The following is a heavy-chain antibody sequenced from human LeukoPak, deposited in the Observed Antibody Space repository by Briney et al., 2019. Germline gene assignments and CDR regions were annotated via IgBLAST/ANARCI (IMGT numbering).Heavy chain of an antibody. V-gene: IGHV3-23*01. Sequence: PGESLRLSCGASGLTVSSYAMSWVPQAPGKGREWVTIIIGSAANTYYAHSVKGRFTISRDDSKNTLYLKMNSLRAEDTAVYSCAKYTSGTSYRGLDQWGHGTLVTVSS. CDR1: GLTVSSYA. D-gene: IGHD3-10*01. J-gene: IGHJ4*01. CDR2: IIGSAANT. CDR3: AKYTSGTSYRGLDQ.